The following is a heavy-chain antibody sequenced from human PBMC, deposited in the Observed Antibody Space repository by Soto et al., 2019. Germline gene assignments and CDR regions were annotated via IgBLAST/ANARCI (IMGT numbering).Heavy chain of an antibody. CDR2: ISGSGGST. J-gene: IGHJ5*02. D-gene: IGHD3-22*01. CDR3: ARGSYYYDSSGYYKQNWFDP. CDR1: GFTFTNYA. Sequence: PGGSLRLSCAASGFTFTNYAMSWVRQAPGSGLEWVSSISGSGGSTFYTNSVKGRFTISRDNFRNSLYLQMNSLRAEDTAVYYCARGSYYYDSSGYYKQNWFDPWGQGTLVTVSS. V-gene: IGHV3-23*01.